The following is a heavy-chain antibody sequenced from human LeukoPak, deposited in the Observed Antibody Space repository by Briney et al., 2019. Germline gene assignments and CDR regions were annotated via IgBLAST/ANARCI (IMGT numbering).Heavy chain of an antibody. D-gene: IGHD6-13*01. Sequence: PGGSLRLSCAVSGFTFSSYWMHWVRQAPGKGLVWVSRINSDGSSTSYADSVKGRFTISRDNAKNTLYLQMNSLRAEDTAVCYCARDRAAAAGRYDYWGQGTLVTVCS. V-gene: IGHV3-74*01. J-gene: IGHJ4*02. CDR1: GFTFSSYW. CDR2: INSDGSST. CDR3: ARDRAAAAGRYDY.